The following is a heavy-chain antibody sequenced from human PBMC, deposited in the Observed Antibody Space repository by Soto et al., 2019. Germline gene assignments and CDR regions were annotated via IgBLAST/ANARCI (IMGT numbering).Heavy chain of an antibody. CDR3: ARDRAYDFWSGYHWFDP. V-gene: IGHV5-51*01. CDR1: GYNFANYW. Sequence: PGESLKISCQASGYNFANYWIGWVRQMPGKGLEWMGIIYPGDSDTRYGPSFQGHVTISADKSISTAYLQWSSLKASDTAIYYCARDRAYDFWSGYHWFDPWGQGTLVTVSS. J-gene: IGHJ5*02. CDR2: IYPGDSDT. D-gene: IGHD3-3*01.